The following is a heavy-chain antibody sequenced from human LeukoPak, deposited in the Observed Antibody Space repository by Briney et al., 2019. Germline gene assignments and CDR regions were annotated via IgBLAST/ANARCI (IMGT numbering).Heavy chain of an antibody. CDR1: GYTFTSYD. CDR2: MNPNSGNT. V-gene: IGHV1-8*03. CDR3: ARGDGSYGDLGY. Sequence: GASVKVSCKGSGYTFTSYDINWVRQATGQGLEWMGWMNPNSGNTGYAQKFQGRVTITRNTSISTAYMELSSLRSEDTAVYYCARGDGSYGDLGYWGQGTLVTVSS. J-gene: IGHJ4*02. D-gene: IGHD1-26*01.